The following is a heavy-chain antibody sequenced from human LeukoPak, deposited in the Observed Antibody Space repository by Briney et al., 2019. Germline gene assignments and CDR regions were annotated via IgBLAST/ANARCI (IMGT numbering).Heavy chain of an antibody. Sequence: SETLSLTCTVSGASVGSDYWSWIRQSPGKGLGWIGYIYHSGHTMSNSSLKSRVSLSLDTSNNQFSLKLSSVTAADTAVYYCARHPFQYPFDHWGQGTVVSVSS. D-gene: IGHD2/OR15-2a*01. CDR2: IYHSGHT. CDR3: ARHPFQYPFDH. J-gene: IGHJ5*02. V-gene: IGHV4-59*08. CDR1: GASVGSDY.